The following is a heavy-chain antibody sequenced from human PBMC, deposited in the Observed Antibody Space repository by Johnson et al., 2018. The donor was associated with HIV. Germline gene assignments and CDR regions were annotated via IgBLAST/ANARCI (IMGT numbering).Heavy chain of an antibody. V-gene: IGHV3-7*01. CDR3: AKDQWSSSWTNDAFDI. D-gene: IGHD6-13*01. Sequence: VQLVESGGGLVQPGGSLRLSCAASGFTFNKYWMSWVRQAPGKGLEWVANIKQDGSERYYVDSVKGRFTISRDNAKNSLSLQMDSLRAEDTAVYYCAKDQWSSSWTNDAFDIWGQGTMVTVSS. CDR2: IKQDGSER. CDR1: GFTFNKYW. J-gene: IGHJ3*02.